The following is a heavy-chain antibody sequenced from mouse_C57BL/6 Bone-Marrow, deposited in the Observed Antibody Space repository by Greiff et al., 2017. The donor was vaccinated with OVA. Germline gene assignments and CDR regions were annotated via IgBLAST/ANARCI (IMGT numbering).Heavy chain of an antibody. CDR3: ARKGHYYGSSYDWYFDV. D-gene: IGHD1-1*01. V-gene: IGHV8-12*01. J-gene: IGHJ1*03. CDR1: GFSLSTSGMG. Sequence: QVTLKESGPGILQSSQTLSLTCSFSGFSLSTSGMGVSWIRQPSGKGLEWLAHIYWDDDKRYNPSLKSRLTNSKATSRHQVFLKNTRVDTADTATYYCARKGHYYGSSYDWYFDVWGTGTTVTVSS. CDR2: IYWDDDK.